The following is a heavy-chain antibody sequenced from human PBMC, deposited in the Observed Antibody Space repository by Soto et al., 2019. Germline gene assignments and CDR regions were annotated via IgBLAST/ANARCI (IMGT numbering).Heavy chain of an antibody. CDR2: IYYSGST. D-gene: IGHD3-3*01. CDR1: GGSFRGYY. Sequence: SETLSLTCAVYGGSFRGYYWSWIRQPPGKGLEWIGYIYYSGSTNYNPSLKSRVTISVDTSENQFSLKLSSVTAADTAVYYCARVSNSYDFWSGYFPHYYYGMDVWGQGTTVTVSS. J-gene: IGHJ6*02. CDR3: ARVSNSYDFWSGYFPHYYYGMDV. V-gene: IGHV4-59*01.